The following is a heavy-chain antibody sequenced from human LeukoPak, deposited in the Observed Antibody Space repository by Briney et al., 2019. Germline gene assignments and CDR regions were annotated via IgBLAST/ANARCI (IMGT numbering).Heavy chain of an antibody. CDR1: GFTFSSYG. CDR2: ISYDGSNK. J-gene: IGHJ4*02. V-gene: IGHV3-30*18. CDR3: AKDYYDSSGYYYEGVFDY. Sequence: GGSLRLSCAASGFTFSSYGMHWVRQAPGKGLECVAVISYDGSNKYYADSVKGRFTISRDNSNNTLYLQMNSLRAEDTAVYYCAKDYYDSSGYYYEGVFDYSGQGTLVTVSS. D-gene: IGHD3-22*01.